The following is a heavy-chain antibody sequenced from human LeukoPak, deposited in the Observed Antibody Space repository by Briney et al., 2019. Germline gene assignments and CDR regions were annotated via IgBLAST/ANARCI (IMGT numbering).Heavy chain of an antibody. J-gene: IGHJ5*02. CDR3: ARDSGTSGEVKFDP. D-gene: IGHD3-10*01. Sequence: SETLSLTCTVSGGSISSYYWSWIRRPAGKGLEWIGRIYTSGSTNYNPSLKSRVTMSVDTSKNRFSLKLNSVTAADTAVYYCARDSGTSGEVKFDPWGQGALVTVSS. V-gene: IGHV4-4*07. CDR1: GGSISSYY. CDR2: IYTSGST.